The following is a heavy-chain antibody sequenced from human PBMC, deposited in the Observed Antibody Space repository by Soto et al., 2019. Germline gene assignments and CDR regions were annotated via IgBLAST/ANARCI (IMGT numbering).Heavy chain of an antibody. CDR3: ARAARWLQSRYFDL. CDR2: IDIAGGT. Sequence: VGSLRLSCAASGFTFSNYDMHWVRHSTGKGLEWVSAIDIAGGTYYPDSVKGRFTISREKAKNSLYLQMNSLRADDTAVYYCARAARWLQSRYFDLWGRGTLVTVSS. J-gene: IGHJ2*01. D-gene: IGHD5-12*01. V-gene: IGHV3-13*01. CDR1: GFTFSNYD.